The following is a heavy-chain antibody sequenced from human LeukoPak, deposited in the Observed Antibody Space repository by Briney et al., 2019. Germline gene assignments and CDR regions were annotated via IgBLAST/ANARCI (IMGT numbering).Heavy chain of an antibody. D-gene: IGHD2-15*01. CDR2: TYYRSKWYN. Sequence: SQTLSLTCAISGDSVSSNSAAWNWIRQSPSRGLEWLGRTYYRSKWYNDYAVSVKSRITINPDTSKNQFSLQLNSVTPEDTAVYYCAREKYCSGGSCYGKGLDYWGQGTLVTVSS. V-gene: IGHV6-1*01. J-gene: IGHJ4*02. CDR3: AREKYCSGGSCYGKGLDY. CDR1: GDSVSSNSAA.